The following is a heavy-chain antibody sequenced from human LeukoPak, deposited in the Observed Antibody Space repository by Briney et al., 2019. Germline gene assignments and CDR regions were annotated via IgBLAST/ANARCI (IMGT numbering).Heavy chain of an antibody. CDR2: IYSGGSP. CDR1: GFTVSNNY. CDR3: AGVASSGPFYYYMDV. V-gene: IGHV3-66*02. Sequence: GGSLRLSCAASGFTVSNNYMIWVRQAPGKGLECISVIYSGGSPFYADSVKGRFTISRDNSENALSLQMDSLRAEDTAVYYCAGVASSGPFYYYMDVWGKGATVTVSS. D-gene: IGHD3-3*01. J-gene: IGHJ6*03.